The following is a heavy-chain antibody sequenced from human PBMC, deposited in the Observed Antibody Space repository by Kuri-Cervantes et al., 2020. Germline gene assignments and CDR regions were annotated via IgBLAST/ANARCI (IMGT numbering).Heavy chain of an antibody. V-gene: IGHV1-8*02. Sequence: ASVKVSCKASGYTFTSYGISWVRQATGQGLEWMGWMNPNSGNTGYAQKFQGRVTMTRNTSISTAYMELSSLRSEDTAVYYCASPIRTGGYSGSYFSADYYYYYGMDVWGQGTTVTVSS. CDR2: MNPNSGNT. CDR3: ASPIRTGGYSGSYFSADYYYYYGMDV. D-gene: IGHD1-26*01. J-gene: IGHJ6*02. CDR1: GYTFTSYG.